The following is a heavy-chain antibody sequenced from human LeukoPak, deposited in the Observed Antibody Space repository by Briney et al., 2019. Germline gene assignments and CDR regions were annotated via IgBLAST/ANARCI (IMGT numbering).Heavy chain of an antibody. J-gene: IGHJ6*02. V-gene: IGHV1-2*02. CDR3: ARDLNFRVLRFLEWLLGGMDV. CDR2: INPNSGGT. D-gene: IGHD3-3*01. CDR1: GYTFTGYY. Sequence: ASVKVSCKASGYTFTGYYMHWVRQAPGQGLEWMGWINPNSGGTNYAQKFQGRVTMTRDPSISTAYMELSRLRSDDTAVYYCARDLNFRVLRFLEWLLGGMDVWGQGTTVTVSS.